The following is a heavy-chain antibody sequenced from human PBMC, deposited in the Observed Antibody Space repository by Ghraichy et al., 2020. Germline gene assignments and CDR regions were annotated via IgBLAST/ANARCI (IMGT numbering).Heavy chain of an antibody. CDR2: IRYDGSNK. CDR1: GFTFSSYG. CDR3: AKDAYCSGGSCYFEGSD. Sequence: GGSLRLSCAASGFTFSSYGMHWVRQAPGKGLEWVAFIRYDGSNKYYADSVKGRFTISRDNSKNTLYLQMNSLRAEDTAVYYCAKDAYCSGGSCYFEGSDWGQGTLVTVSS. D-gene: IGHD2-15*01. V-gene: IGHV3-30*02. J-gene: IGHJ4*02.